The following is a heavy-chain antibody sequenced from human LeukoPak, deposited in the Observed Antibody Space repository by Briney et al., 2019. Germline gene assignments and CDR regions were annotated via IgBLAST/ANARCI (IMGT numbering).Heavy chain of an antibody. J-gene: IGHJ4*02. D-gene: IGHD6-13*01. CDR3: AKGDSN. Sequence: PGGSLRLSCTTSWFIFSNYGMHWVRQAPGKGVEWVALIRNDIPKDGINKYYADSVMGRFTISRDNSKNTVYLQMNSLRVADTAMYYCAKGDSNWGKGTLVTVSS. V-gene: IGHV3-30*02. CDR2: IRNDIPKDGINK. CDR1: WFIFSNYG.